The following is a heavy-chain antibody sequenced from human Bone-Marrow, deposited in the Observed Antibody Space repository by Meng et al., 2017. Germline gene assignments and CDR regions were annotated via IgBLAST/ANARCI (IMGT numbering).Heavy chain of an antibody. J-gene: IGHJ3*01. CDR1: GFTFSSYW. Sequence: GESLKISCAASGFTFSSYWMHWVRQAPGKGLEWVAVISYDGSNKYYAESVKGRFTISRDNSKNTLYLQMNSLRAEDTAVYYCARDRDAFDVWGQGTMVTVSS. CDR3: ARDRDAFDV. CDR2: ISYDGSNK. V-gene: IGHV3-30*01.